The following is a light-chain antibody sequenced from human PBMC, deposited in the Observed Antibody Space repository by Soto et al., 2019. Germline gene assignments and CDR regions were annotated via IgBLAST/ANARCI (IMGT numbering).Light chain of an antibody. CDR1: EGFSNY. J-gene: IGKJ4*01. CDR3: QKYNNGGPLT. Sequence: DIQMTQSPSSLSASIGDRVTITCRASEGFSNYLAWFQQKPGKAPTLLIDAASTLQSGFPSRFSGSGSGTDFTLPINNLQPGDVATYYCQKYNNGGPLTFGGGTKVEIK. CDR2: AAS. V-gene: IGKV1-27*01.